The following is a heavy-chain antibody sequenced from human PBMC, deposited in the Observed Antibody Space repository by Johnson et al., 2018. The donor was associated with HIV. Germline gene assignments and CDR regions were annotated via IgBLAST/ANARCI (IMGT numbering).Heavy chain of an antibody. J-gene: IGHJ3*02. CDR1: GFTFRSYA. CDR2: ISYDGSNK. V-gene: IGHV3-30-3*01. Sequence: QMLLVESGGGVVQPGRSLRLSCAASGFTFRSYAMHWVRQAPGKGLEWVAVISYDGSNKYYADSVKGRFTISRDNSKNTLYLQMNSLRAEDTAVYYCARVSKYYDSIRGAFDIWGQGTMVTVSS. D-gene: IGHD3-22*01. CDR3: ARVSKYYDSIRGAFDI.